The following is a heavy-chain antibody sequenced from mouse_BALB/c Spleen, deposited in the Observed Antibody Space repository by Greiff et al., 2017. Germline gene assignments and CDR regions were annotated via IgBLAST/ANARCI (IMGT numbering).Heavy chain of an antibody. D-gene: IGHD3-3*01. CDR1: GYAFSSYW. Sequence: VQLQESGAELVRPGSSVKISCKASGYAFSSYWMNWVKQRPGQGLEWIGQIYPGDGDTNYNGKFKGKATLTADKSSSTAYMQLSSLTSEDSAVYFCARRDGYWYFDVWGAGTTVTVSS. J-gene: IGHJ1*01. CDR2: IYPGDGDT. CDR3: ARRDGYWYFDV. V-gene: IGHV1-80*01.